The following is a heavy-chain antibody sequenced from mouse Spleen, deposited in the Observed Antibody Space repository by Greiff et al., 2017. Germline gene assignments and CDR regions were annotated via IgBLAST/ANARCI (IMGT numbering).Heavy chain of an antibody. CDR1: GFTFSDYY. J-gene: IGHJ2*01. CDR2: INYDGSST. V-gene: IGHV5-16*01. D-gene: IGHD2-4*01. Sequence: EVMLVESEGGLVQPGSSMKLSCTASGFTFSDYYMAWVRQVPEKGLEWVANINYDGSSTYYLDSLKSRFIISRDNAKNILYLQMSSLKSEDTATYYCAREDYDYFDYWGQGTTLTVSS. CDR3: AREDYDYFDY.